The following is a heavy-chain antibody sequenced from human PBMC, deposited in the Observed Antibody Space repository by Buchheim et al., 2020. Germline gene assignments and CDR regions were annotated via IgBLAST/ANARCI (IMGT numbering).Heavy chain of an antibody. J-gene: IGHJ6*02. D-gene: IGHD2-21*02. CDR2: INSDGSST. V-gene: IGHV3-74*01. CDR3: ARGEVVTDTKYYYYYGMDV. CDR1: GFTFSSYW. Sequence: EVQLVESGGGLVQPGGSLRLSCAASGFTFSSYWMHWVRQAPGKGLVWVSRINSDGSSTNYADSVKGRFTISRDNAKNTLYLQLNSLSAEDTAVYYCARGEVVTDTKYYYYYGMDVWGQGTT.